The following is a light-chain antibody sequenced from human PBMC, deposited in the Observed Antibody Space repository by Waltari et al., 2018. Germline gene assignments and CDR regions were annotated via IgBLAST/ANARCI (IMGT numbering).Light chain of an antibody. J-gene: IGKJ3*01. V-gene: IGKV1-5*03. CDR1: QSVNNW. Sequence: DIQMTQSPSTLSASVGDRVIITCRASQSVNNWLAWYQQKPGGAPKPLIYEASRIQSGVPSRFSGGGSGTEFTLTISSLQPDDFATYYCLQYNTYSLFTFGPGTKVDIK. CDR3: LQYNTYSLFT. CDR2: EAS.